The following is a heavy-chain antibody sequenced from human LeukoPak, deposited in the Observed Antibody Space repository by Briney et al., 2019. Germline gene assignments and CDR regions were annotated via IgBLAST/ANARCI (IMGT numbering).Heavy chain of an antibody. V-gene: IGHV3-48*03. CDR2: ISSSGSTI. CDR1: GFTFSSYE. CDR3: ARDWIQLWPYYFDY. D-gene: IGHD5-18*01. J-gene: IGHJ4*02. Sequence: GGSLRLSCAASGFTFSSYEMNWVRQAPGKGLEWVSYISSSGSTIYYADSVKGRFTISRDNAKNSLYLQMNSLRAEDTAVYYCARDWIQLWPYYFDYWGQGTLVTVSS.